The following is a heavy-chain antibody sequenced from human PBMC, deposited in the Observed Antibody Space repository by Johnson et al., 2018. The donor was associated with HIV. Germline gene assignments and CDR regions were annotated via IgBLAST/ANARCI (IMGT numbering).Heavy chain of an antibody. CDR1: GFTFSSYW. J-gene: IGHJ3*02. CDR3: ARAAYSSSWYGGAFDI. V-gene: IGHV3-7*05. CDR2: IKQDGSEK. Sequence: VQLVESGGGLVKPGGSLRLSCAASGFTFSSYWMSWVRQAPGKGLEWVANIKQDGSEKYYVDSVKGRFTISRDNAKNSLYLQMNSLRAEDTAVYYCARAAYSSSWYGGAFDIWGQGTMVTVSS. D-gene: IGHD6-13*01.